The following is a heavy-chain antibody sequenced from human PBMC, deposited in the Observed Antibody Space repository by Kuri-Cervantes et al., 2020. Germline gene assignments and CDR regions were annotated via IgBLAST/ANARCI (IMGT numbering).Heavy chain of an antibody. D-gene: IGHD3-16*01. J-gene: IGHJ6*02. CDR1: GFTFDDYG. CDR2: INWNGGST. Sequence: GGSLRLSCAASGFTFDDYGMSWVRQAPGKGLEWVSGINWNGGSTSYADSVKGRFTISRDNAKNSLYLQMNSLRAEDTAVYYCARDRFQSRPHYYYGTDVWGQGTTVTVSS. V-gene: IGHV3-20*04. CDR3: ARDRFQSRPHYYYGTDV.